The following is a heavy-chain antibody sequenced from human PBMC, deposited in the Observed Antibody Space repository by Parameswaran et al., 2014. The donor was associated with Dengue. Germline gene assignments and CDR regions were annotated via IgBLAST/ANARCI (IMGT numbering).Heavy chain of an antibody. V-gene: IGHV3-23*01. Sequence: RWIRQLPGKGLEWVSAIGGDDVGTYYADSVKGRSTISRDNSKNTLYLQINSLGVEDTAIYYCAKFGFGDLISENFYHYYLDVWGKGTTVTVSS. D-gene: IGHD3-10*01. CDR2: IGGDDVGT. CDR3: AKFGFGDLISENFYHYYLDV. J-gene: IGHJ6*03.